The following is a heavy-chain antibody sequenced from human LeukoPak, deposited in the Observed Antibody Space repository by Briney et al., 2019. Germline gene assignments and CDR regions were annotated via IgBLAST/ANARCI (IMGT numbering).Heavy chain of an antibody. V-gene: IGHV3-66*02. Sequence: GGSLRLSCAASGFTVSRNYINWVRQAPAKGLEWVSIIHSVGTTYYADSVKGRCTISRDYSKNTLYLQMNSLRVEDTAVYYCARSTRALVPTADDAFDIWGQGTMVTVSS. CDR2: IHSVGTT. CDR1: GFTVSRNY. J-gene: IGHJ3*02. CDR3: ARSTRALVPTADDAFDI. D-gene: IGHD2-2*01.